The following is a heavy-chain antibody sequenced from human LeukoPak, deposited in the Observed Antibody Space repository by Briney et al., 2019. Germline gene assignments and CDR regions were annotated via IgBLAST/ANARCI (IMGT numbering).Heavy chain of an antibody. V-gene: IGHV1-18*01. CDR3: ARGDYSGSYYYFGY. CDR2: ISGYNGIT. J-gene: IGHJ4*02. CDR1: GYTFSSYG. D-gene: IGHD1-26*01. Sequence: GASVKVSCKASGYTFSSYGISWVRQAPGQGLEWMGWISGYNGITSYAQKLEGRVTMTTDTSTTTAYMELRSLRSDDTAVYYCARGDYSGSYYYFGYWGQGTLVTVSS.